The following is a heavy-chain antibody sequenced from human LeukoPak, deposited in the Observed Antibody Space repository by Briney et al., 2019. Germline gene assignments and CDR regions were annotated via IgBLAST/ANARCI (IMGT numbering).Heavy chain of an antibody. J-gene: IGHJ5*02. CDR2: IYPGDSDT. Sequence: GASQKISCKGSGYSFTNYWIGWVRQMPGKGPEWMGIIYPGDSDTRYSPSFQGQVTISADKSISTAYLQWSSLKASDTAMYYCARHLRLWQNWFDPWGQGTLVTVSS. CDR1: GYSFTNYW. CDR3: ARHLRLWQNWFDP. V-gene: IGHV5-51*01. D-gene: IGHD5-18*01.